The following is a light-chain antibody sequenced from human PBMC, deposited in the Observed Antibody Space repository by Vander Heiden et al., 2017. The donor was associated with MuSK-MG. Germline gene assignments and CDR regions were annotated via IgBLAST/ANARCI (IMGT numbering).Light chain of an antibody. V-gene: IGLV1-47*02. Sequence: QSVLTQPPSTSGTPGQRVTIYCSGSSSHIGGNFVYWYQKLPGAAPKLRIVNEQQRPSGVPDRFSGPKSGTSASLAITGLRSEDEADYYWSAWARSLTGRGVFGTGTKVTVL. J-gene: IGLJ1*01. CDR2: NEQ. CDR1: SSHIGGNF. CDR3: SAWARSLTGRGV.